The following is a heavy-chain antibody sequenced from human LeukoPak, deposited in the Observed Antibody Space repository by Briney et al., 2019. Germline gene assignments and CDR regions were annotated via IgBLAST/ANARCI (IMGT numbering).Heavy chain of an antibody. CDR2: IYYTGYT. V-gene: IGHV4-39*01. CDR1: GGSISSNNYY. D-gene: IGHD3-10*01. Sequence: SETLSLTCSVSGGSISSNNYYWGWIRQPPGKGLEWIGSIYYTGYTYYNPSLKSRVTISVDTSKNQFSLKLSSVTAADTAVYYCARLDYYGSGSYGLSFDYWGQGILVTVSS. CDR3: ARLDYYGSGSYGLSFDY. J-gene: IGHJ4*02.